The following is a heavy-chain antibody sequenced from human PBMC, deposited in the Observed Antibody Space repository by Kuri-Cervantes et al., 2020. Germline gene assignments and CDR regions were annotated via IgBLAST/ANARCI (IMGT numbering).Heavy chain of an antibody. CDR1: GYTFTNYG. CDR3: ARGSLVYFDWLLNIRDDAFDI. V-gene: IGHV1-18*01. Sequence: ASVKVSCKASGYTFTNYGISWVRQAPGQGLEWMGWISAYNGNTNYAQKLQGRVTMTTDTSTSTAYMELRSLRSDDTAVYYCARGSLVYFDWLLNIRDDAFDIWGQGTMVTVSS. D-gene: IGHD3-9*01. J-gene: IGHJ3*02. CDR2: ISAYNGNT.